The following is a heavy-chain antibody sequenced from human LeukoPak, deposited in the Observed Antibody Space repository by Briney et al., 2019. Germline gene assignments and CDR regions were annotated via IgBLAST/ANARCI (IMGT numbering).Heavy chain of an antibody. CDR3: ARGFGSAPIDY. CDR1: GGSFSGYY. CDR2: INHSGST. J-gene: IGHJ4*02. D-gene: IGHD3-10*01. V-gene: IGHV4-34*01. Sequence: SETLSLTCAVYGGSFSGYYWSWIRQPPGKGLEWIGEINHSGSTNYNPSLKSRVTISVDTSKNQFSLKLSSVTAADTAVYYCARGFGSAPIDYWGQGTLVTVSS.